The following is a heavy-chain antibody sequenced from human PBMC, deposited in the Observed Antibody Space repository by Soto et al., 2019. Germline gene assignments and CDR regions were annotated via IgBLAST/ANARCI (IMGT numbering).Heavy chain of an antibody. V-gene: IGHV1-18*04. CDR2: ISAYNGDT. CDR1: GYAYTSHG. J-gene: IGHJ6*02. D-gene: IGHD2-2*01. Sequence: ASVKVSCKASGYAYTSHGISWVRQAPGQGLEWMGWISAYNGDTNYAQKFQGRVTITADKSTSTAYMELSSLRSEDTAVYYCARGREDIVVVPAASPYYYYGMDVWGQGTTVTVSS. CDR3: ARGREDIVVVPAASPYYYYGMDV.